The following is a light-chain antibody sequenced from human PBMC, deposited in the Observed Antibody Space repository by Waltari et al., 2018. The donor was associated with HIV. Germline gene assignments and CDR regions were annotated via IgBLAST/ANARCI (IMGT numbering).Light chain of an antibody. V-gene: IGLV2-14*01. Sequence: QSALTQPASVSGSPGQSITIPCTGPSSDVGGYHYVSWYQQHPGKAPKLMIYEVSNRPSGVSNRFSGSKSGNTASLTISGLQAEDEADYYCSSYTSSSTSHVFGTGTKVTVL. CDR1: SSDVGGYHY. J-gene: IGLJ1*01. CDR2: EVS. CDR3: SSYTSSSTSHV.